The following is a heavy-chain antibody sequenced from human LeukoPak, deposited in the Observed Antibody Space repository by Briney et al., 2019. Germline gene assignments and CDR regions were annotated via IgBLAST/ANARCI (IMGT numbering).Heavy chain of an antibody. V-gene: IGHV5-51*01. J-gene: IGHJ4*02. Sequence: GESLKISCKGSGYSFTSYWIGWVRQMPGKGLEWMGIIWPGDSDTRYSPSFQGQVTISADKSISTAYLQWSSLRASDSAMFYCARLASSSSRSVDYWGQGTLVTVSS. D-gene: IGHD6-6*01. CDR1: GYSFTSYW. CDR2: IWPGDSDT. CDR3: ARLASSSSRSVDY.